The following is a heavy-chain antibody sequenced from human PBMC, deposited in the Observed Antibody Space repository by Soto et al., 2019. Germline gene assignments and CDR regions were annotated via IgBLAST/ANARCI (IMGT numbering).Heavy chain of an antibody. Sequence: QVQLVESGGGVVQPGRSLRLSCAASGFTFSSYGMHWVRQAPGKGLEWVAVIWYDGSNKYYADSVKGRFTISRDNSKNTLYLQMNSLRAEDTAVYYCARVVRRNYGMDVWGQGTTVTVSS. CDR1: GFTFSSYG. V-gene: IGHV3-33*01. J-gene: IGHJ6*02. CDR2: IWYDGSNK. D-gene: IGHD2-2*01. CDR3: ARVVRRNYGMDV.